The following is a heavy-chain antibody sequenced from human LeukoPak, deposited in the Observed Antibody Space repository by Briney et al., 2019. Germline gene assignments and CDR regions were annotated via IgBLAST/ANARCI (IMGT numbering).Heavy chain of an antibody. V-gene: IGHV1-18*04. J-gene: IGHJ5*02. Sequence: ASVKVSCKASGYTFTSHGISWVRQAPGQGLEWMGWIGGDSGNTKFAQKLQGRVTMTTDISTRTAYMELRSLTSDDTAVYYCATTNGGFNWFDPWGQGTLVTVSS. CDR1: GYTFTSHG. D-gene: IGHD7-27*01. CDR3: ATTNGGFNWFDP. CDR2: IGGDSGNT.